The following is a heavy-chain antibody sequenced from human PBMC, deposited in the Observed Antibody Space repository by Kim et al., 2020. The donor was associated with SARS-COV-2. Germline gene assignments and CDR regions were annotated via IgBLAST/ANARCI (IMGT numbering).Heavy chain of an antibody. CDR2: IKGDGSDT. V-gene: IGHV3-74*01. CDR1: GFTFSSPW. J-gene: IGHJ6*02. CDR3: AKGYGMDV. Sequence: GGSLRLSCAASGFTFSSPWMHWVRQAPGKGLVGVAHIKGDGSDTSYADSVKGRFTISRDNAKKTLYLQMNSLRAEDTAVYYCAKGYGMDVWGQGTTVTVS.